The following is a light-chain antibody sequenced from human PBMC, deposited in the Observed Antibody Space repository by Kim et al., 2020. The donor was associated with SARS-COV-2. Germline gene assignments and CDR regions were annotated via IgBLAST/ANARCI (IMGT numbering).Light chain of an antibody. J-gene: IGKJ1*01. Sequence: VGDRVTISCQASRIIGNWLAWYQQKPGKAPKLLIFDAANLQSRDPSRFSSSGSGTQFTLAISSLQPDDYGTYFCQQYSRDSRTFGQGTKVDIK. CDR2: DAA. CDR3: QQYSRDSRT. V-gene: IGKV1-5*01. CDR1: RIIGNW.